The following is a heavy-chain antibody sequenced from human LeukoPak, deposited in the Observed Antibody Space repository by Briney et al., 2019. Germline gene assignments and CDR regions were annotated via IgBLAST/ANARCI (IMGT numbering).Heavy chain of an antibody. V-gene: IGHV4-39*07. CDR3: ASWGPLGYCSSTSCSYEDY. Sequence: SATLSLTCTVSGHSISNSRHYWGWIRQSPGEGLEWIGTIYYSGTTYYNPSLKSRVTISVDTSKNQFSLKLSSVTAADTAVYYCASWGPLGYCSSTSCSYEDYWGQGTLVTVSS. J-gene: IGHJ4*02. CDR1: GHSISNSRHY. D-gene: IGHD2-2*01. CDR2: IYYSGTT.